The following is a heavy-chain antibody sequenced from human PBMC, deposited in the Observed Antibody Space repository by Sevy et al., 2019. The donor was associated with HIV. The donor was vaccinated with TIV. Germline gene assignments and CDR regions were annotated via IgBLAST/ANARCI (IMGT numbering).Heavy chain of an antibody. CDR1: GFTFSSYE. CDR3: ARVDANYDKGFDP. CDR2: NSSSGTTI. V-gene: IGHV3-48*03. D-gene: IGHD3-22*01. Sequence: GGSLRLSCEASGFTFSSYEMNWVRQAPGKGLEWVSYNSSSGTTIKYADSVKGRFTISRDNARNSLYMQMNSLTAEDTAVYYCARVDANYDKGFDPWGQGTLVTVSS. J-gene: IGHJ5*02.